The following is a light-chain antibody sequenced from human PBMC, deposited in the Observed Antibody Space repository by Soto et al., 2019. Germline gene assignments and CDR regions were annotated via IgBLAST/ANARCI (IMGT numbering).Light chain of an antibody. CDR3: SSYTSTSSVT. CDR2: DVT. J-gene: IGLJ2*01. Sequence: QSALTQPASVSGSPGQSITISCTGTSSDVGGYNYVSWYQRHPGKAPKLMIYDVTNRPSGVSNRFSGSKSGNTASLTISGLQAEDEADYYCSSYTSTSSVTFSGGTKLTVL. V-gene: IGLV2-14*01. CDR1: SSDVGGYNY.